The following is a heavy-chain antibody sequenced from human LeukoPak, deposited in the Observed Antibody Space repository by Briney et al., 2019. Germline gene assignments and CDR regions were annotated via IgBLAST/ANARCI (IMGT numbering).Heavy chain of an antibody. Sequence: PGGSLRLSCAASGFTVGSNYMSWVRRAPGKGLEWVSVIYSGGSTYYADSVKGRFTISRDNSKNTLYLQMNSLRAEDTAVYYCATGYSSGWYSGPIDYWGQGTLVTVSS. D-gene: IGHD6-19*01. CDR1: GFTVGSNY. V-gene: IGHV3-53*01. CDR3: ATGYSSGWYSGPIDY. J-gene: IGHJ4*02. CDR2: IYSGGST.